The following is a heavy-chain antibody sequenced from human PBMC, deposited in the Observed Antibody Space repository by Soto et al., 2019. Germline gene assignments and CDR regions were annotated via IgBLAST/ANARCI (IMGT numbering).Heavy chain of an antibody. CDR1: GCTFSSYA. J-gene: IGHJ4*02. D-gene: IGHD6-19*01. V-gene: IGHV3-30-3*01. CDR2: ISYDGSNK. CDR3: ARASSGWMIDY. Sequence: QVQLVESGGGVVQPGRSLRLSCAASGCTFSSYAMHWVRQAPGKGLEWVAVISYDGSNKYYADSVKGRFTISRDNSKNTLYLQMNSLRAEDTAVYYCARASSGWMIDYWGQGTLVTVSS.